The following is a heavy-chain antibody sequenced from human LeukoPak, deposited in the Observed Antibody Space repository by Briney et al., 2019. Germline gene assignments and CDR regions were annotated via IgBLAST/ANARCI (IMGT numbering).Heavy chain of an antibody. J-gene: IGHJ4*02. D-gene: IGHD3-3*01. Sequence: PGGSLRLSCAASGFTFSSYAMSWVRQAPGKGLEWVSTINSGGGTYYADSVKGRFTISRDNSKNTLDLQMNSLRAEDTAVYYCAKDHGDWGQGTLVTVSS. CDR2: INSGGGT. CDR3: AKDHGD. CDR1: GFTFSSYA. V-gene: IGHV3-23*01.